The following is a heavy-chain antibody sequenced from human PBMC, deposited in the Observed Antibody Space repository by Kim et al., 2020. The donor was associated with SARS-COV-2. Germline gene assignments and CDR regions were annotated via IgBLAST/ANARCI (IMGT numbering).Heavy chain of an antibody. CDR1: GFTFKNAW. Sequence: GGSLRLSCAASGFTFKNAWMSWVRQAPGKGLQWVGRIKSKTDGGTIDHAAPVKGRFSISRDDSKNTLYLQMNSLKTEDTAVYYCTRELSSIIDYWGQGTLVTISS. D-gene: IGHD3-16*02. J-gene: IGHJ4*02. CDR2: IKSKTDGGTI. V-gene: IGHV3-15*01. CDR3: TRELSSIIDY.